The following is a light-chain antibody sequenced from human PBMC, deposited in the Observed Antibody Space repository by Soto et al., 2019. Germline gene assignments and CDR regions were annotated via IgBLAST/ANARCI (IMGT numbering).Light chain of an antibody. CDR2: LAS. Sequence: PSTLSASVGDRVTLTCRASESIDSWLAWHQQKPGKAPKLLIYLASTLQSGVPSSFIGSGSGTDFSLTISRLKPEDGETYECQYLKSFPLSFCGGTKVDIK. J-gene: IGKJ4*01. CDR3: QYLKSFPLS. CDR1: ESIDSW. V-gene: IGKV1-9*01.